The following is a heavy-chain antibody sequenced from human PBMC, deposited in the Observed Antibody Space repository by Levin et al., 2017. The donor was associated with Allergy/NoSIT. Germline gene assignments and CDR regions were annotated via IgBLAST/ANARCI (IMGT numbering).Heavy chain of an antibody. CDR1: DASISHYY. Sequence: GSLRLSCTVSDASISHYYWSWIRQPAGKGLEWIGRIYPSGNTNSNPSLKSRLSMSIDTSKNQFSLKLTSVTAADTAIYYCARDTGYSYGPWYFDYWGQGAQVTVSS. D-gene: IGHD5-18*01. CDR2: IYPSGNT. J-gene: IGHJ4*02. CDR3: ARDTGYSYGPWYFDY. V-gene: IGHV4-4*07.